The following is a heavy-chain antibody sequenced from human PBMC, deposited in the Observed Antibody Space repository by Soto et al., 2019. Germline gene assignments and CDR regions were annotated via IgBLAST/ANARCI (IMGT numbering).Heavy chain of an antibody. Sequence: EVQLLESGGGLVQPGGSLRLSCAASGITFSSHAMSWVRQAPGKGLEWVSAISGGGGNTYYAGSVKGRFTISRDNSKNTLYLQMNSLRAEDTAVYYCARGPGIGDIWGQGTMVTVSS. CDR3: ARGPGIGDI. D-gene: IGHD3-3*02. CDR1: GITFSSHA. J-gene: IGHJ3*02. V-gene: IGHV3-23*01. CDR2: ISGGGGNT.